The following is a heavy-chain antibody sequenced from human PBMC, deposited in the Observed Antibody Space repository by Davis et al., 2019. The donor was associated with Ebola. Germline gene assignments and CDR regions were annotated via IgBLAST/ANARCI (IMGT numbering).Heavy chain of an antibody. CDR2: IYYSGST. D-gene: IGHD3-3*01. Sequence: MPSETLSLTCTVSGGSISSGDYYWSWIRQPPGKGLEWIGYIYYSGSTYYNPSLKSRVTISVDTSKNQFSLKLSSVTAADTAVYYCARLIIRYYYYGMDVWGQGTTVTVSS. CDR1: GGSISSGDYY. CDR3: ARLIIRYYYYGMDV. V-gene: IGHV4-30-4*01. J-gene: IGHJ6*02.